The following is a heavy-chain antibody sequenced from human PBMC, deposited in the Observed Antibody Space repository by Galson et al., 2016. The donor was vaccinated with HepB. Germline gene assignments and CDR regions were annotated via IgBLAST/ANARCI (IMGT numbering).Heavy chain of an antibody. CDR2: VGGEGGNT. J-gene: IGHJ3*01. V-gene: IGHV3-23*01. CDR1: GFTFSGYE. D-gene: IGHD6-19*01. CDR3: VKDRASRLSSRGWLVHDAFDL. Sequence: SLRLSCAASGFTFSGYEMAWVRQTPAKGLEWVSTVGGEGGNTHYADSVKGRFTISRDNSKNTLYLRMNSLKVEDTAVYFCVKDRASRLSSRGWLVHDAFDLWGHGTTVIVS.